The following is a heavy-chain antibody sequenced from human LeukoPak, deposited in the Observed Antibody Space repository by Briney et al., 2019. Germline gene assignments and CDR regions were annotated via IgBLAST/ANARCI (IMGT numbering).Heavy chain of an antibody. V-gene: IGHV3-13*01. CDR2: IGTAGDT. J-gene: IGHJ4*02. D-gene: IGHD3-22*01. Sequence: GGSLRLSCAVSGFTFSSYDMHWVRQATGKGLEWVSAIGTAGDTYYPGSVKGRFTISRENAKNSLYLQMNSLRAEDTAVYYCAKDPGYDSSARSYFDYWGQGTLVTVSS. CDR3: AKDPGYDSSARSYFDY. CDR1: GFTFSSYD.